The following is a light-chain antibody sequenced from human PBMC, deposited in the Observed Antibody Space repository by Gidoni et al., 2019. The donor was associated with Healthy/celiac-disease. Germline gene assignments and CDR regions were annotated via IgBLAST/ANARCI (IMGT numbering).Light chain of an antibody. Sequence: EIVLTQSPGTLSLSPGERATLSCRASQSVSSSYLAWYQQKPGQAPRLLIYGASNRATGIPDRFSGSGSGTDFTLTISRLEPEDFAVYYCQQYGSSVRTFGQXTKVEIK. CDR1: QSVSSSY. V-gene: IGKV3-20*01. CDR2: GAS. J-gene: IGKJ1*01. CDR3: QQYGSSVRT.